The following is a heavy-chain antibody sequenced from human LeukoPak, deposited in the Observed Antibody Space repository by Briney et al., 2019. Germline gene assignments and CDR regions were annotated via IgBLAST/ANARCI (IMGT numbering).Heavy chain of an antibody. D-gene: IGHD3-10*01. J-gene: IGHJ4*01. CDR3: ARGSDYTWGG. V-gene: IGHV4-30-2*01. CDR1: GGSISSGGYS. Sequence: SETLSLTCAVSGGSISSGGYSWSWIRQPPGKGLEWIGYIYHSGSTYYNPSLKSRVTISVDTSKNQVSLKLTSVTAADTAVYFCARGSDYTWGGWGQGTLVTVSS. CDR2: IYHSGST.